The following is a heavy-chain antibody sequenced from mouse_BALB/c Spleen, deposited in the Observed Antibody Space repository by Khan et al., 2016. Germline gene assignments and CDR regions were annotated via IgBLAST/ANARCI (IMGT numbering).Heavy chain of an antibody. V-gene: IGHV14-3*02. CDR2: IDPANGNT. D-gene: IGHD2-1*01. CDR3: ARDGNYGGYAMDF. CDR1: GFNIKDTY. Sequence: VQLQQSGAELVKPGASVKLSCTASGFNIKDTYIHWIKQRPEQGLEWIGRIDPANGNTKYDPKFQGKATITADTSSNTAYLQLNSLTSEDTADYSWARDGNYGGYAMDFWGQGTSVTVSS. J-gene: IGHJ4*01.